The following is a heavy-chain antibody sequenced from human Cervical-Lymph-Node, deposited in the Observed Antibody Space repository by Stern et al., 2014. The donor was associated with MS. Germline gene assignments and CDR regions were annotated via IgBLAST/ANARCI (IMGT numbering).Heavy chain of an antibody. J-gene: IGHJ6*02. CDR1: GGSINNGDYY. Sequence: QLQLQESGPGLVKPSQTLSLTCTVSGGSINNGDYYWSWVRQHPGKGLEWLGYIYYSGATYYNPPLKGRLTISVDTSKRHFSLKLTSVTAADTAVYYCARELSGMYGMDVWGQGTTVTVSS. CDR2: IYYSGAT. V-gene: IGHV4-31*03. D-gene: IGHD1-1*01. CDR3: ARELSGMYGMDV.